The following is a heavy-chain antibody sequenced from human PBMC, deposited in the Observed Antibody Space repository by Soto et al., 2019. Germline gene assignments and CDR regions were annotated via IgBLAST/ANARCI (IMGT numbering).Heavy chain of an antibody. CDR2: ISGDNVNT. CDR3: AREGQQHAQGTYYYFYGIDV. V-gene: IGHV1-18*01. Sequence: QVHLVQSGGEVKKPGASVKVSCKAAGYNFTTYGISWVRQAPRQGREWMGWISGDNVNTKSAQKIQGRITMTTDTSAGTAYMEPRSLRCDDTAVDFCAREGQQHAQGTYYYFYGIDVWGQGTTVTVSS. J-gene: IGHJ6*02. D-gene: IGHD6-13*01. CDR1: GYNFTTYG.